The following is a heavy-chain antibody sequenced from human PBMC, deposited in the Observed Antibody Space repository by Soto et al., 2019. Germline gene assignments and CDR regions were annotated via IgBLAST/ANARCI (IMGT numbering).Heavy chain of an antibody. CDR1: GGTFSSYA. Sequence: AVKFSCNASGGTFSSYAISWVRQAPGQGLEWMGGIIPIFGTANYAQKFQGRVTITADESTSTAYMELSSLRSEDTAVYYCASLRIPLWVTDRNYYHGRDVWG. CDR2: IIPIFGTA. D-gene: IGHD5-18*01. CDR3: ASLRIPLWVTDRNYYHGRDV. V-gene: IGHV1-69*13. J-gene: IGHJ6*02.